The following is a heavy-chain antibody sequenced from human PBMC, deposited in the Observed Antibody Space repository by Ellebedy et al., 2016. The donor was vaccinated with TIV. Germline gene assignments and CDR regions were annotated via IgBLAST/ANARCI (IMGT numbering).Heavy chain of an antibody. CDR1: GFTFSRYW. V-gene: IGHV3-74*01. J-gene: IGHJ2*01. Sequence: GESLKISCAASGFTFSRYWMHWVRQAQGKGLEWVSRIYTDGSSTNYAASVKGRFTISRDNAKTTLDLQMNSLSAEDTAVYYCARDDDPNSGYDPYYYFDLWGRGTLVTVSS. D-gene: IGHD5-12*01. CDR3: ARDDDPNSGYDPYYYFDL. CDR2: IYTDGSST.